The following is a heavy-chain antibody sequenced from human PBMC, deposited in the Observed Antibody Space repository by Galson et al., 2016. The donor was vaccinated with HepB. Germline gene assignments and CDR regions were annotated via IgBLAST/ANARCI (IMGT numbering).Heavy chain of an antibody. V-gene: IGHV3-21*01. Sequence: SLRLSCAASGFSLSYYSMNWVRQAPGRGLEWVSSISSSGNSIYYADSLKGRFTISRDNAKNSLSLQMNSLRAEDTAVYYCVRDSGGYYDFWSGFYLDYWGRGTLVTVSS. CDR1: GFSLSYYS. CDR2: ISSSGNSI. J-gene: IGHJ4*02. D-gene: IGHD3-3*01. CDR3: VRDSGGYYDFWSGFYLDY.